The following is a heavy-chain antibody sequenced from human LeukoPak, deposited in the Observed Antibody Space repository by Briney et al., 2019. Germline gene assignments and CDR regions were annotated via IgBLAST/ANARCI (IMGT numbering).Heavy chain of an antibody. CDR3: ARAGKQWLVGNYYYYGMDV. CDR1: GYTFTSYY. CDR2: INPSGGST. V-gene: IGHV1-46*01. Sequence: GASVKVSCKASGYTFTSYYMHWVRQAPGQGLEWMGIINPSGGSTSYAQKFQGRVTMTRDTSTSTVYMELSSLRSEDTAVYYCARAGKQWLVGNYYYYGMDVWGQGTTVTVSS. D-gene: IGHD6-19*01. J-gene: IGHJ6*02.